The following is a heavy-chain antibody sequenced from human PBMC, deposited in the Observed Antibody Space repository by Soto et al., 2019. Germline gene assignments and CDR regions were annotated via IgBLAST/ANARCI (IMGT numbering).Heavy chain of an antibody. V-gene: IGHV3-30*18. Sequence: GGSLRLSCAASGFTFSSYGMHWVRQAPGKGLEWVAVISYDGSNKYYADSVKGRFTISRDNSKNTLYLQMNSLRAEDTAVYYCAKDRLLGKSGYYLYYYYYGMDVWGQGTTVTVSS. CDR2: ISYDGSNK. D-gene: IGHD3-22*01. CDR3: AKDRLLGKSGYYLYYYYYGMDV. J-gene: IGHJ6*02. CDR1: GFTFSSYG.